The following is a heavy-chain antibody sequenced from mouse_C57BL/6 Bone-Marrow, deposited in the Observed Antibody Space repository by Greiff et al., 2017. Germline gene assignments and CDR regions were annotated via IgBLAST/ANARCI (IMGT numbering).Heavy chain of an antibody. CDR3: ASDYYGSSSFDY. J-gene: IGHJ2*01. Sequence: LQQPGAELVKPGASVKMSCKASGYTFTSYWITWVKQRPGQGLEWIGDIYPGSGSTNHNEKFKSKATLTVDTSSSTAYMQLSSLTSEDSAVYYCASDYYGSSSFDYWRQGTTLTVSS. V-gene: IGHV1-55*01. CDR1: GYTFTSYW. D-gene: IGHD1-1*01. CDR2: IYPGSGST.